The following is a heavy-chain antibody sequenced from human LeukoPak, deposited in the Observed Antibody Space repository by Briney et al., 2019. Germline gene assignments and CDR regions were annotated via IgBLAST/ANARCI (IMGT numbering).Heavy chain of an antibody. J-gene: IGHJ5*02. Sequence: SETLSLTCTVSGGSISSGSYYWSWIRQPAGKGLEWIGRIYTSGSTNYNPSLKSRVTISVDTSKNQFSLKLSSVTAADTAVYYCAVNWNYVDNWFDPWGQGTLVTVSS. CDR3: AVNWNYVDNWFDP. CDR2: IYTSGST. D-gene: IGHD1-7*01. CDR1: GGSISSGSYY. V-gene: IGHV4-61*02.